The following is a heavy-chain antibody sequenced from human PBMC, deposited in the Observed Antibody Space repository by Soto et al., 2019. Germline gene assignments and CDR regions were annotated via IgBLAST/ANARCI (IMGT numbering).Heavy chain of an antibody. D-gene: IGHD1-26*01. CDR1: GDTFNDYY. Sequence: QVQLVQSGAEVKKPGASVTFSCRSSGDTFNDYYIHWVRQAPGQGLEWMGWINPNGGVTKYAQKFQGWVTMTRDTSIRTAYMQLSRLRSDDTAVYYCARESGGATATLDYYYFYMDVWATGTTVTVSS. V-gene: IGHV1-2*04. CDR3: ARESGGATATLDYYYFYMDV. J-gene: IGHJ6*03. CDR2: INPNGGVT.